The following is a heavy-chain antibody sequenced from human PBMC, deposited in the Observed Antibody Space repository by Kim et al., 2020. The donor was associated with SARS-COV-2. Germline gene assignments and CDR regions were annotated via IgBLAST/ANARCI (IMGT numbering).Heavy chain of an antibody. V-gene: IGHV3-64D*06. J-gene: IGHJ5*02. CDR3: VKSGWYVGDWFDP. Sequence: GGSLRLSCSASGFTFSSYAMHWVRQAPGKGLEYVSAISSNGGSTYYADSVKGRFTISRDNSKNTLYLQMSSLRAEDTAVYYCVKSGWYVGDWFDPWGQGTLVTVSS. CDR2: ISSNGGST. CDR1: GFTFSSYA. D-gene: IGHD6-19*01.